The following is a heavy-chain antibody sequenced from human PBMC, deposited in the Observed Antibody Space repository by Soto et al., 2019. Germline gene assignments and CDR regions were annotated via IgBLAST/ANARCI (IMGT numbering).Heavy chain of an antibody. V-gene: IGHV3-9*01. J-gene: IGHJ4*02. D-gene: IGHD6-13*01. CDR3: AKSTAAGFDY. CDR1: GFTFDDDA. Sequence: VQLVESGGGLVQPGRSLRLSCVASGFTFDDDAMHWVRQAPGKGLEWVSGISWKTGSIGYADSVKGRFTISTDIARNSLYLQMNSLRTEDTALYYCAKSTAAGFDYWGQGTLVTVSS. CDR2: ISWKTGSI.